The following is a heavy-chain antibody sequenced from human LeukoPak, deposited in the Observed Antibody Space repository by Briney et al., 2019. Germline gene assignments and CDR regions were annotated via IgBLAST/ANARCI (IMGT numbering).Heavy chain of an antibody. Sequence: ASVKVSCKASGYTFTSYSIAWVRQAPGQGLEWMGWISAYNGNTNYAQKLQGRVTMTTDTSTSTAYMELRSLRSDDTAVYYCARLNYYYGSGSYYNLWGQGTLVTVSS. D-gene: IGHD3-10*01. V-gene: IGHV1-18*01. CDR1: GYTFTSYS. CDR2: ISAYNGNT. J-gene: IGHJ4*02. CDR3: ARLNYYYGSGSYYNL.